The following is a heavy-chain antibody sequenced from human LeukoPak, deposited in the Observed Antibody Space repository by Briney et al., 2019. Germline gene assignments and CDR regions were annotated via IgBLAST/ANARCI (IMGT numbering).Heavy chain of an antibody. V-gene: IGHV3-53*01. J-gene: IGHJ4*02. CDR2: TYSGGGT. CDR3: ARDRDYYDSSGYHY. Sequence: GGSLRLSCAASEFTVSSNYMSWVRQAPGKGLEWVSTTYSGGGTYYADSVKGRFTISRDNSRNTLYLQMNSLRAEDTAVYYCARDRDYYDSSGYHYWGQGTLVTVSS. CDR1: EFTVSSNY. D-gene: IGHD3-22*01.